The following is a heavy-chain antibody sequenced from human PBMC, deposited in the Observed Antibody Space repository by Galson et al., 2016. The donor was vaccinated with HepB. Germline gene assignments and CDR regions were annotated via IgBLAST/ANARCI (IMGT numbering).Heavy chain of an antibody. V-gene: IGHV3-15*01. CDR1: GFTFSNAW. CDR2: IKSKTHGGTS. D-gene: IGHD6-13*01. Sequence: SLRLSCAASGFTFSNAWMSWVRQAPGKGLEWVARIKSKTHGGTSDYAAPVKARFTISRDDSKNTVYLQMNSLKTEDIAVYYCTTSVAPGIDYWGQGTLVTVSS. CDR3: TTSVAPGIDY. J-gene: IGHJ4*02.